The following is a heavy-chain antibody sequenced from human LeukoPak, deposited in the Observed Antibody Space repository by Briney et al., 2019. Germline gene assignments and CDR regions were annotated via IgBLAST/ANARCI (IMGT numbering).Heavy chain of an antibody. V-gene: IGHV4-38-2*01. CDR2: VYYSGST. J-gene: IGHJ4*02. CDR1: GYSISSGDY. D-gene: IGHD4-17*01. CDR3: ARNSTVTSPSTGYFNY. Sequence: SETLSLTCAVSGYSISSGDYWGWIRQPPGKGLEWIGSVYYSGSTHYNPSLKSRVTISVDRSRNQFSLRLSSVTAADTAVYYCARNSTVTSPSTGYFNYWGQGTLATVSS.